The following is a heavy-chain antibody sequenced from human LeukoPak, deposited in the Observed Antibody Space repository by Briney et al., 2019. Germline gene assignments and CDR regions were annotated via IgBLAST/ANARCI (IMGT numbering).Heavy chain of an antibody. D-gene: IGHD4-17*01. Sequence: ASVXVSCKASGYTFTSYGINWVRQAPGQGLEWMGWISAYNGNTNYAQKFQGRVTMTRDTSISTAYMELSRLRSDDTAVYYCARALTGMTTVTFDYWGQGTLVTVSS. CDR3: ARALTGMTTVTFDY. J-gene: IGHJ4*02. V-gene: IGHV1-18*01. CDR2: ISAYNGNT. CDR1: GYTFTSYG.